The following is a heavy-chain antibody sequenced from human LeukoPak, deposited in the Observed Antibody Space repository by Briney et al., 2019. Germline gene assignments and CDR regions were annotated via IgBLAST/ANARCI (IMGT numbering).Heavy chain of an antibody. V-gene: IGHV4-4*07. J-gene: IGHJ6*04. D-gene: IGHD2-15*01. CDR1: GGSISSYY. CDR3: ARDRLGGYCSGGSCQLGGYYYGMDV. Sequence: SETLSLTCTVSGGSISSYYWSWIRQPAGKGLEWIGRIYTSGSTNYNPSLKSRVTMSVDTSKNQFSLKLSSVTAADTAVYYCARDRLGGYCSGGSCQLGGYYYGMDVWGKGTTVTVSS. CDR2: IYTSGST.